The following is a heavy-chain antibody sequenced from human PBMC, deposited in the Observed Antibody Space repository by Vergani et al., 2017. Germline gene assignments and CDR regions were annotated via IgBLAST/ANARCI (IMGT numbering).Heavy chain of an antibody. CDR3: ARELTRHRFDP. D-gene: IGHD1-14*01. V-gene: IGHV3-9*01. J-gene: IGHJ5*02. CDR1: GFTFDDYV. Sequence: EVQLVESGGGLVQPGRSLRLSCAASGFTFDDYVMHWVRQAPGKGLEWVSGISWNSGSIGYADSVKGRFSISRDNANNSLYMQMKSLRAEDTALYYCARELTRHRFDPWGQGTLVIVSS. CDR2: ISWNSGSI.